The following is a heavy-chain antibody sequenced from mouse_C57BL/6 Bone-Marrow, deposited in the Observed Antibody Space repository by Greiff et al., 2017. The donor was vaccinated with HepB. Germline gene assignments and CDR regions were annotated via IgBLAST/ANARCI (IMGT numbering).Heavy chain of an antibody. D-gene: IGHD2-4*01. CDR3: ARDPAMITTRYFDV. CDR2: ISDGGSYT. V-gene: IGHV5-4*01. CDR1: GFTFSSYA. Sequence: EVKLVESGGGLVKPGGSLKLSCAASGFTFSSYAMSWVRQTPEKRLEWVATISDGGSYTYYPDNVKGRFTISRDNAKNNLYLQMSHLKSEDTAMYYCARDPAMITTRYFDVWGTGTTVTVSS. J-gene: IGHJ1*03.